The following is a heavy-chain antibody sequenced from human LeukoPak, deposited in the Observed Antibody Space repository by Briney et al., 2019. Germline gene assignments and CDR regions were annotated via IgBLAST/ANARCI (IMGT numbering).Heavy chain of an antibody. CDR1: GGSISSSNG. J-gene: IGHJ4*02. Sequence: SETLSLTCAVSGGSISSSNGWSWVRPPPGKGLEWFGEIYHSGSTTYNPPLKRRLTISGDKSNNQFSLKMSAVTAADTAVCSCARERGDGYNPLDYWGQGTLVTVSS. D-gene: IGHD5-24*01. CDR3: ARERGDGYNPLDY. V-gene: IGHV4-4*02. CDR2: IYHSGST.